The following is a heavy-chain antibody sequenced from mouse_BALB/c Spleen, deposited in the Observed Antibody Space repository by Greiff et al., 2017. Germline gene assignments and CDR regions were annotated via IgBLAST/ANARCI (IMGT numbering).Heavy chain of an antibody. D-gene: IGHD2-4*01. Sequence: EVKLMESGGGLVKPGGSLKLSCAASGFTFSSYAMSWVRQSPEKRLEWVAEISSGGSYTYYPDTVTGRFTISRDNAKNTLYLEMSSLRSEDTAMYYCARDMITTGPYYAMDYWGQGTSVTVSS. J-gene: IGHJ4*01. V-gene: IGHV5-9-4*01. CDR3: ARDMITTGPYYAMDY. CDR2: ISSGGSYT. CDR1: GFTFSSYA.